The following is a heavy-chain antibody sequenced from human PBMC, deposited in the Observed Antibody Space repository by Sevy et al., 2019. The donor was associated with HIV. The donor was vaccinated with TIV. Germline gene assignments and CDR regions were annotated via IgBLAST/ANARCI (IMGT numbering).Heavy chain of an antibody. V-gene: IGHV4-34*01. D-gene: IGHD6-6*01. CDR2: INHSGST. CDR1: GGSFSGYS. J-gene: IGHJ4*02. CDR3: ARRGSSRPDGGFHY. Sequence: SETLSLTCAVYGGSFSGYSWSWIRQPPGKGLEWIGEINHSGSTNYNPSLKSRVTISVDTSKNQFSLKLSSVTAADTAVYYCARRGSSRPDGGFHYWGQGTLVTVSS.